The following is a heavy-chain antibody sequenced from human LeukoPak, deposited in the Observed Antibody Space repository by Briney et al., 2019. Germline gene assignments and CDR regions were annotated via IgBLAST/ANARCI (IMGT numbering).Heavy chain of an antibody. Sequence: ASVKVSCKVSVYTLTELSMHCVRHTPGKGREWGGGFDPEDGETIYTQKFQGRVTMTEDTSTDTAYMELSSLSSEDTAVYYCATRLKLTSFDYWGQGTLVTVSS. CDR3: ATRLKLTSFDY. CDR2: FDPEDGET. J-gene: IGHJ4*02. V-gene: IGHV1-24*01. CDR1: VYTLTELS. D-gene: IGHD1-14*01.